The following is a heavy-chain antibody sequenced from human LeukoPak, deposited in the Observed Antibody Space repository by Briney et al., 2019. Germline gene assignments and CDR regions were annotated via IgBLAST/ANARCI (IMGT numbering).Heavy chain of an antibody. CDR2: IYYSGST. V-gene: IGHV4-59*01. J-gene: IGHJ4*02. CDR1: GGSISSYY. Sequence: SETLSLTCTVSGGSISSYYWSWIRQPPGTGLEWIGYIYYSGSTNYNPSLKSRVTISVDTSKNQFSLKLSSVTAADTAVYYCARSSGYEYYFDYWGQGTLVTVSS. CDR3: ARSSGYEYYFDY. D-gene: IGHD5-12*01.